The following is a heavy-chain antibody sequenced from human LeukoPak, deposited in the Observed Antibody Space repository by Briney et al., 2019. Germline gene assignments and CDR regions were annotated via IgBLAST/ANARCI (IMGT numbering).Heavy chain of an antibody. D-gene: IGHD4/OR15-4a*01. CDR3: ARPLLWWPQVGYFDY. V-gene: IGHV1-2*02. CDR2: INPNSGGT. Sequence: ASVKVSCKASGYTFTGYYMHWVRQAPGQGLEWMGWINPNSGGTNYAQKFQGGVTMTRDTSISTAYTELSRLRSDDTAVYYCARPLLWWPQVGYFDYWGQGTLVTVSS. J-gene: IGHJ4*02. CDR1: GYTFTGYY.